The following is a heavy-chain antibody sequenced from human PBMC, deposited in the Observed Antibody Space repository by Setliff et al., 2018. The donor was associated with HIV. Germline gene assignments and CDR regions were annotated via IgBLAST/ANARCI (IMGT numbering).Heavy chain of an antibody. Sequence: SVKVSCKASGDTFRSYAISWVRQAPGQGLEWMGRIIPILAASNYTQKFQGRVTITADKSTRTAYMELSSLRSEDTAVYYCARDGWDYYGSGTYPPLYYFDSWGQGTLVTVSS. CDR3: ARDGWDYYGSGTYPPLYYFDS. CDR1: GDTFRSYA. J-gene: IGHJ4*01. CDR2: IIPILAAS. V-gene: IGHV1-69*06. D-gene: IGHD3-10*01.